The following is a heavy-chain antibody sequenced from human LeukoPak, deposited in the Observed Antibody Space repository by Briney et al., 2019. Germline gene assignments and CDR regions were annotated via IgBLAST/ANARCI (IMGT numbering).Heavy chain of an antibody. CDR3: AKDRIGSFPNHFDS. J-gene: IGHJ4*02. V-gene: IGHV1-46*01. CDR2: VNPSGDST. Sequence: GASVKVSCKASGYTFSNYNIHWLRQAPGQGLEWMGIVNPSGDSTNYAQNFQGRVTMTGDTSTSTVYMELSSLRADDTAVYYCAKDRIGSFPNHFDSWGQGTLVTVSS. CDR1: GYTFSNYN. D-gene: IGHD1-1*01.